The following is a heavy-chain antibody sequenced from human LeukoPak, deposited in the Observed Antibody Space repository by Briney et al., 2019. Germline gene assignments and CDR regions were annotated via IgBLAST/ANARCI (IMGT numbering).Heavy chain of an antibody. CDR2: IKQDGSEK. J-gene: IGHJ6*03. CDR3: ARAVYSSGWIYYYYYYMDV. V-gene: IGHV3-7*01. CDR1: GFTFSSYW. Sequence: QPGGSLRLSCAASGFTFSSYWMSWVRQAPGKGLEWVANIKQDGSEKYYVDSVKGRFTISRDNAKNSLYLQMNSLRAEDTAVYYCARAVYSSGWIYYYYYYMDVWGKGTTVTVSS. D-gene: IGHD6-19*01.